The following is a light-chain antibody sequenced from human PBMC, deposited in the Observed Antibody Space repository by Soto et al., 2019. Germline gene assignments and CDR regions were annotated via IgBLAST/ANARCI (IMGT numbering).Light chain of an antibody. CDR2: SNN. Sequence: QSVLTQPPSASGTPGQSVTVSCSGSSSNIGSNTVTWYQQLPGTPPILLLYSNNLRSSGVPDRFSGSRSGTSASLAISGLQSEDEAYYHCQSYDSSLSIWVFGGGTTLTVL. V-gene: IGLV1-44*01. CDR1: SSNIGSNT. CDR3: QSYDSSLSIWV. J-gene: IGLJ3*02.